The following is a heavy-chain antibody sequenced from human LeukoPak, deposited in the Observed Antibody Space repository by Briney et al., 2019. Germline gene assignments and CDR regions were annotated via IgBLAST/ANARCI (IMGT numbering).Heavy chain of an antibody. CDR3: AREGQSLPDWFDP. J-gene: IGHJ5*02. D-gene: IGHD6-19*01. CDR2: IYYSGST. CDR1: GVSISSGDYY. Sequence: KSSETLSLTCTVSGVSISSGDYYWSWIRQPPGKGLEWIGYIYYSGSTSYNPSLKSRVTISLDMSKNQFSLKINSMTAADTAVYYCAREGQSLPDWFDPWGQGTLVTVSS. V-gene: IGHV4-30-4*02.